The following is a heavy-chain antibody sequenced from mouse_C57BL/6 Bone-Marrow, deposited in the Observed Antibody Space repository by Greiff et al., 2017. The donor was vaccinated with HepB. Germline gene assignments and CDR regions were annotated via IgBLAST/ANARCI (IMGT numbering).Heavy chain of an antibody. Sequence: QVQLQQPGAELVKPGASVKLSCKASGYTFTSYWMHWVKQRPGQGLEWIGMIHPNSGSTNYNEKFKSKATLTVDKSSSTAYMQLSSLTSEDSAVYYCARKPVLLSNYFDYWGQGTTLTVSS. D-gene: IGHD2-1*01. J-gene: IGHJ2*01. CDR1: GYTFTSYW. CDR2: IHPNSGST. V-gene: IGHV1-64*01. CDR3: ARKPVLLSNYFDY.